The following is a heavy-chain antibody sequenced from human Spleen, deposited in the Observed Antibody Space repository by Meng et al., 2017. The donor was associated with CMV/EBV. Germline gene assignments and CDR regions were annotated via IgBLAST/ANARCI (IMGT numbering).Heavy chain of an antibody. CDR1: GFTFSSND. J-gene: IGHJ4*02. V-gene: IGHV3-13*01. CDR2: IGTVGDT. CDR3: APHWAYCTSTVCPG. Sequence: GGSLRLSCAASGFTFSSNDMHWVRQTTGKGLEWVSVIGTVGDTYDADSVRGRFTISRDNAQNSLYLQMNSLRADDTAVYYCAPHWAYCTSTVCPGWGQGTLVTVSS. D-gene: IGHD2/OR15-2a*01.